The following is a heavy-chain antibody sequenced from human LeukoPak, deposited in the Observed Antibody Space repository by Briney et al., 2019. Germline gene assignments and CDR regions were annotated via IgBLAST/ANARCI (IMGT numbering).Heavy chain of an antibody. D-gene: IGHD2-2*01. CDR2: INPSSGTT. CDR1: GYTFTNYY. J-gene: IGHJ4*02. Sequence: GASVKVSCKASGYTFTNYYMVWVRQAPGQGLEWMGIINPSSGTTNYAQKFQGRVTMTRDMSTSTGYMELSSLRSEDTAVYYCARGVGYCSSTSCYAEYEGESNFDYWGQGTLVTVSS. V-gene: IGHV1-46*01. CDR3: ARGVGYCSSTSCYAEYEGESNFDY.